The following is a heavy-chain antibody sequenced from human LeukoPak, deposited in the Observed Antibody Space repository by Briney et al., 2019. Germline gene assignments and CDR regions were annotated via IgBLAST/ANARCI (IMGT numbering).Heavy chain of an antibody. CDR3: AKDQGFDYYDSSGYYLDY. CDR1: GFTFSSHN. V-gene: IGHV3-21*01. Sequence: PGGSLRVSCVACGFTFSSHNMNWVRQAPGKGLEGVSSISGRGNYIFYADSVEGRLTIFRDSAKNSLSLQMNSLRAEDTAVYYCAKDQGFDYYDSSGYYLDYWGQGTLVTVSS. D-gene: IGHD3-22*01. CDR2: ISGRGNYI. J-gene: IGHJ4*02.